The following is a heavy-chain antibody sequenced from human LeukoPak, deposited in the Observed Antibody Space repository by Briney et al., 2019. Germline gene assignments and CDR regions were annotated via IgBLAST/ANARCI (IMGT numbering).Heavy chain of an antibody. CDR3: ARSPPGWYYDNSGQYYFDT. J-gene: IGHJ4*02. D-gene: IGHD3-22*01. CDR2: IYFSGST. Sequence: PSETLSLTCSVSGGSVSGYYWSWIRQPPGKGLEWIGYIYFSGSTNYNPSLKSRVTISLDTSKTHFSLTLSSLTAADTAVYYCARSPPGWYYDNSGQYYFDTWGQGALVTVSS. V-gene: IGHV4-59*08. CDR1: GGSVSGYY.